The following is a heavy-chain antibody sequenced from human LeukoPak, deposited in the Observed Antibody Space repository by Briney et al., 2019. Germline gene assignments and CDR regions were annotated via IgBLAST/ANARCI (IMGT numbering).Heavy chain of an antibody. D-gene: IGHD3/OR15-3a*01. V-gene: IGHV1-2*02. CDR2: INPNSGGT. Sequence: ASVKVSCKASGYTFTGYYMHWVRQAPGQGLEWMGWINPNSGGTNYAQKFQGRVTMTRDTSISTAYMELSWLRSDDTAVYYCARIPYKEDWLPYAPDYYYYYYMDVWGKGTTVTVSS. CDR3: ARIPYKEDWLPYAPDYYYYYYMDV. CDR1: GYTFTGYY. J-gene: IGHJ6*03.